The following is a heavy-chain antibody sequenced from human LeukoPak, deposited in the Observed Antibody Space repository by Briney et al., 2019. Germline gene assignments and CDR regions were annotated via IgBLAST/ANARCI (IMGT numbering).Heavy chain of an antibody. D-gene: IGHD1-26*01. CDR2: ISGSGGST. CDR3: AKGASSGSYFPASSFFDY. CDR1: GFTFSSYA. J-gene: IGHJ4*02. Sequence: PGGSLRLSCAASGFTFSSYAMSWVRQAPGKGLEWVSAISGSGGSTYYADSVKGRFTISRDNSKNTLYLQMNSLRAEDTAVYYCAKGASSGSYFPASSFFDYWGQGTLVTVSS. V-gene: IGHV3-23*01.